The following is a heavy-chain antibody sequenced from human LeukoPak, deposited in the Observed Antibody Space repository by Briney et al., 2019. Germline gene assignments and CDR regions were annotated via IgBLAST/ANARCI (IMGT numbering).Heavy chain of an antibody. CDR2: LYSGGST. V-gene: IGHV3-53*01. D-gene: IGHD1-7*01. CDR3: ARGRGNYPSHYFHY. J-gene: IGHJ4*02. Sequence: GGSLSLSPAASGFIVSSYYINWVRQAPGKGLEWVSGLYSGGSTYYADSVKGRFTISRDKSKNTLYLQMNSLRAEDTAVYSCARGRGNYPSHYFHYWGQKPGLSVSS. CDR1: GFIVSSYY.